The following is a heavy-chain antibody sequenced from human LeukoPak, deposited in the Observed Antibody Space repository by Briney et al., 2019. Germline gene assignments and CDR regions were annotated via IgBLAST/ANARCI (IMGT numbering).Heavy chain of an antibody. J-gene: IGHJ4*02. D-gene: IGHD4-17*01. CDR3: ARSENGDYDY. V-gene: IGHV3-48*01. Sequence: PGGSLRLSCAASGFTFSSYSMNWVRQAPGKGLEWVSYISSGSSTIYYADSVKGRFTISRDNAKNSLYLQMNSLRAEDTAVYYCARSENGDYDYWGQGTLVTVSS. CDR2: ISSGSSTI. CDR1: GFTFSSYS.